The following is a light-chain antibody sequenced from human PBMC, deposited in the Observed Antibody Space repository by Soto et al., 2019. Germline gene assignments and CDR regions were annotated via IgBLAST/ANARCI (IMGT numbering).Light chain of an antibody. CDR1: ETVAGSY. CDR3: QLYGTSPKP. V-gene: IGKV3-20*01. J-gene: IGKJ1*01. Sequence: EIVWTQSAGTLSLSPVERATLSFMSSETVAGSYLAWYQQKPGQAPRLLIHGASTRATGIADRFSGSGSGTDFTLTISRLEPEDFAVYYCQLYGTSPKPFGQGTKVDIK. CDR2: GAS.